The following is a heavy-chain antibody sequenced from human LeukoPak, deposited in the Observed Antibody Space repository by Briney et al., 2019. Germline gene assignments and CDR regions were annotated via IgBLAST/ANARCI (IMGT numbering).Heavy chain of an antibody. D-gene: IGHD1-7*01. CDR3: AREYEEEKLELRGYYYYYYMDV. CDR2: IKQDGSEK. Sequence: GGSLRLSCAASGFTFSSYWMSWVRQAPGKGLGWVANIKQDGSEKYYVDSVKGRFTISRDNAKNSLYLQMNSLRAEDTAVYYCAREYEEEKLELRGYYYYYYMDVWGKGTTVTVSS. V-gene: IGHV3-7*01. J-gene: IGHJ6*03. CDR1: GFTFSSYW.